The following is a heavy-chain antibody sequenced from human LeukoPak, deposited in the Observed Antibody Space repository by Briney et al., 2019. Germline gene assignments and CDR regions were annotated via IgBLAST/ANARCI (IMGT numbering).Heavy chain of an antibody. J-gene: IGHJ4*02. V-gene: IGHV3-7*01. CDR3: ARGDGNYDFWSGYYTGFDY. D-gene: IGHD3-3*01. CDR1: GFTFSSYW. CDR2: IKQDGSEK. Sequence: GGSLRLSCAASGFTFSSYWMSWVRQAPGKGLEWVANIKQDGSEKYYVDSVKGRFTISRDNSKNKLYLQMNSLRAEDTAVYYCARGDGNYDFWSGYYTGFDYWGQGTLVTVSS.